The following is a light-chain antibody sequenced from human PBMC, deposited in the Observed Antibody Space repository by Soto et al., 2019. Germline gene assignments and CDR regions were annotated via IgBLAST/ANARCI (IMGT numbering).Light chain of an antibody. CDR2: DVS. CDR1: SSDVGGYNY. J-gene: IGLJ1*01. CDR3: CSYAGSYTLGV. Sequence: QSALSHPRSVSGSHGQSVTISCTGTSSDVGGYNYVSWYQQHPGKAPKLMIYDVSKRPSGVPDRFSGSKSGNTASLTISGLQAEDEADYYCCSYAGSYTLGVFGTGTKVTVL. V-gene: IGLV2-11*01.